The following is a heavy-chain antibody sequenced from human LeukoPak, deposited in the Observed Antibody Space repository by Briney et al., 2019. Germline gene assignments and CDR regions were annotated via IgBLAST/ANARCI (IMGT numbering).Heavy chain of an antibody. J-gene: IGHJ4*02. CDR1: GLTFSSYW. V-gene: IGHV3-7*05. CDR3: ANHRSYCSGGTCYRTHFAY. Sequence: GGSLRLSCAASGLTFSSYWMTWVRQAPGKGLEWVATIKYDGSETYYVDSVRGRFSISRDNAKNSLYLQMNSLRAEDTAVYYCANHRSYCSGGTCYRTHFAYWGQGTLVTVSS. CDR2: IKYDGSET. D-gene: IGHD2-15*01.